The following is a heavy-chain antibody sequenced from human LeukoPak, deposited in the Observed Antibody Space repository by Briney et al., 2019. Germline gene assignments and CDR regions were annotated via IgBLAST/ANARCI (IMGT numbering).Heavy chain of an antibody. CDR1: GCTFTNYA. CDR2: IWSDGRDK. Sequence: GRSLRLSCAASGCTFTNYAMHWVRQAPGKGLEWVAGIWSDGRDKDYVDSVKGRFTISSDNSQNPVYPEMTSLSDEDTAVYYCARAAGAGTIYYYGMDVWGQGTTVTVSS. D-gene: IGHD6-13*01. J-gene: IGHJ6*02. CDR3: ARAAGAGTIYYYGMDV. V-gene: IGHV3-33*01.